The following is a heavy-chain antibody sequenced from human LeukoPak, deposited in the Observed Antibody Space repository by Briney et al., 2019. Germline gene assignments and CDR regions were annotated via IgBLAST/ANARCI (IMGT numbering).Heavy chain of an antibody. CDR1: GYTFTSYY. D-gene: IGHD6-6*01. CDR3: ARDADNAIAALPRWYYYMDV. V-gene: IGHV1-46*01. Sequence: GASVKVSCKASGYTFTSYYMHWVRQAPGQGLEWMGIINPSGGSTSYAQKFQGRVTMTRDTSTSTVYMELSSLRSEDTAVYYCARDADNAIAALPRWYYYMDVWGKGTTVTVSS. J-gene: IGHJ6*03. CDR2: INPSGGST.